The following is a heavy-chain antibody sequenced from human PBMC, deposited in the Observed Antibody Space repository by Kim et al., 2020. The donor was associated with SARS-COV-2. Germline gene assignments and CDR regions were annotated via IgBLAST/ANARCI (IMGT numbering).Heavy chain of an antibody. D-gene: IGHD6-13*01. CDR1: GFTFSSYD. J-gene: IGHJ4*02. CDR2: IGTAGDT. CDR3: AREAKGIAAAGYKRRNFDY. V-gene: IGHV3-13*04. Sequence: GGSLRLSCAASGFTFSSYDMHWVRQATGKGLEWVSAIGTAGDTYYPGSVKGRFTISRENAKNSLYLQMNSLRAGDTAVYYCAREAKGIAAAGYKRRNFDYWGQGTLVTVSS.